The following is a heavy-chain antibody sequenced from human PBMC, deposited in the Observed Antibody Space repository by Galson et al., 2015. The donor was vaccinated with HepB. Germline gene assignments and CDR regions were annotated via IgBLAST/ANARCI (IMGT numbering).Heavy chain of an antibody. CDR1: GGSFSGYY. D-gene: IGHD6-13*01. V-gene: IGHV4-34*01. CDR2: INHSGST. Sequence: SETLSLTCAVYGGSFSGYYWSWIRQPPGKGLEWIGEINHSGSTNYNPSLKSRVTISVDTSKNQFSLKLSSVTAADTAVYYCASAPLTSIAAAGTTSTELRLECCYWGQGTLVTVSS. J-gene: IGHJ4*02. CDR3: ASAPLTSIAAAGTTSTELRLECCY.